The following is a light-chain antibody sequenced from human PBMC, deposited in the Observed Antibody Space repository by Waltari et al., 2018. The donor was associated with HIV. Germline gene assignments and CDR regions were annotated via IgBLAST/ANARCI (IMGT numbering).Light chain of an antibody. Sequence: QSALTQPASVSGSPGQSITISCHGTRRDVGSYNLVSWYRQDPGTAPKVLIDEANKRPSGVSSRFSGTKSGNTASLTISGLQADDEADYYCCSHAGGNTWVFGGGTRLTVL. CDR1: RRDVGSYNL. CDR3: CSHAGGNTWV. CDR2: EAN. J-gene: IGLJ3*02. V-gene: IGLV2-23*01.